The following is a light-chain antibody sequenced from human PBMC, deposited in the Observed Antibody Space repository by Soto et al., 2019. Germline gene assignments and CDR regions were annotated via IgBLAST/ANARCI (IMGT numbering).Light chain of an antibody. J-gene: IGKJ2*01. CDR1: QAISSS. CDR2: AAS. CDR3: QHLNDYRYT. Sequence: DIQLTQSPSFLSASVGDRVTITCRASQAISSSLAWYQHNPGKDPKLLIYAASTLQNGVPSSFSGSGSGTEFTLTISTLQPDDFATYYCQHLNDYRYTFGQGTKVEIK. V-gene: IGKV1-9*01.